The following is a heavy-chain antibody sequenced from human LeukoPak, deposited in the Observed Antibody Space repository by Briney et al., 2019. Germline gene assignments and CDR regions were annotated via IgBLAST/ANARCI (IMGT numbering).Heavy chain of an antibody. J-gene: IGHJ6*02. V-gene: IGHV4-34*01. Sequence: SETLSLTCAVYGGSFSGYYWNWIRQPPGKGLEWIEEINHSGSTTYNRSLKSRVTISLDTSKNQFSLKLSSVTAADTAVYYCARTLDSRRYIVRRPYSMDVWGQGTTVTVSS. CDR3: ARTLDSRRYIVRRPYSMDV. CDR2: INHSGST. CDR1: GGSFSGYY. D-gene: IGHD3-22*01.